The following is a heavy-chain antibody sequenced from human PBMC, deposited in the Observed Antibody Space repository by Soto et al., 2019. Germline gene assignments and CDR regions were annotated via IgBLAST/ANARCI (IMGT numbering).Heavy chain of an antibody. CDR3: ARSYYDFWSGYYEGYYYYMDV. CDR2: ISSSSSTI. V-gene: IGHV3-48*01. J-gene: IGHJ6*03. D-gene: IGHD3-3*01. Sequence: GGSLRLSCAASGFTFSSYSMNWVRQAPGKGLEWVSYISSSSSTIYYADSVKGRFIISRDNAKNSLYLQMNSLRAEDTAVYYCARSYYDFWSGYYEGYYYYMDVWGKGTTVTVSS. CDR1: GFTFSSYS.